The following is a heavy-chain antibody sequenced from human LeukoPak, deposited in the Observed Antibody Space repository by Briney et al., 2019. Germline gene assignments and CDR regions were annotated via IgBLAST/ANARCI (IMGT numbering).Heavy chain of an antibody. D-gene: IGHD6-13*01. V-gene: IGHV1-18*01. J-gene: IGHJ4*02. Sequence: RASVKVSCKASGYTFTSYGISWVRQAPGQGLEWMGWISAYNGNTNYAQKLQGRVTMTTDTSTSTAYMELRSLRSDDTAVYYCARGATFIGYSSSWSDYWGQGTLVTVSS. CDR3: ARGATFIGYSSSWSDY. CDR2: ISAYNGNT. CDR1: GYTFTSYG.